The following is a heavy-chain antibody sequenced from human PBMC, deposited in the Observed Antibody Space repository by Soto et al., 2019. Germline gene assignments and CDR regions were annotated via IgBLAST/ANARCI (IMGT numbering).Heavy chain of an antibody. CDR3: ATLPPRIVVALLPIPT. CDR2: IYYSGTT. V-gene: IGHV4-39*01. Sequence: PSETLSLTCTVSGDSITSNSYFWAWIRQPPGKGLEWIGSIYYSGTTYYNPSLKSRVTISVDRSKNQFSLKLSSTTAADTAVYYCATLPPRIVVALLPIPTWGQGILVTVSS. CDR1: GDSITSNSYF. J-gene: IGHJ5*02. D-gene: IGHD2-21*01.